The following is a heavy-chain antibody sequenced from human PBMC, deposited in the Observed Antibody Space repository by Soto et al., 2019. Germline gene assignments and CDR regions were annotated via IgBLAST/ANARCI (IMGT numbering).Heavy chain of an antibody. CDR1: GFTFSSSA. Sequence: LRLSYAASGFTFSSSAMSWFRQAPGKGLEWVSAISGSGGSTYYADSVKGRFTISRDNSKNTLYLQMNSLRAEDTAVYYCAKREYSSSCAWFDPWGQGTLVTVSS. D-gene: IGHD6-6*01. CDR3: AKREYSSSCAWFDP. V-gene: IGHV3-23*01. J-gene: IGHJ5*02. CDR2: ISGSGGST.